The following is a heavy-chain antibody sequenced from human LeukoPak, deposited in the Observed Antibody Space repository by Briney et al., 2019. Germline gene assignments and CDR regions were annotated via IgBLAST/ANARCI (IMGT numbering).Heavy chain of an antibody. D-gene: IGHD3-10*01. CDR1: GFTFDDYA. J-gene: IGHJ4*02. Sequence: PGGSLRLSCAASGFTFDDYAMHWVRQAPGKGLEWVSGISWNSGSIGYADSVKGRFTISRDNAKNSLYLQMNSLRAEDMAMYYCAKAKVGYGSGTINSYFDYWGQGTLVTVSS. V-gene: IGHV3-9*03. CDR3: AKAKVGYGSGTINSYFDY. CDR2: ISWNSGSI.